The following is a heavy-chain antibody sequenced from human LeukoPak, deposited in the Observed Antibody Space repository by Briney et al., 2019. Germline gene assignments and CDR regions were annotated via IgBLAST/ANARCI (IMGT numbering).Heavy chain of an antibody. Sequence: SETLSLTCTVSGGSISSYYWSWIRQPPGKGLEWIGYIYNSGSTNYNPSLKSRVTISLDTSKNQFSLKLSSVTAADTAVYYCARHLPYYDILTGHFDPLSYWYFDLWGRGTLVTVSS. J-gene: IGHJ2*01. CDR1: GGSISSYY. D-gene: IGHD3-9*01. V-gene: IGHV4-59*08. CDR2: IYNSGST. CDR3: ARHLPYYDILTGHFDPLSYWYFDL.